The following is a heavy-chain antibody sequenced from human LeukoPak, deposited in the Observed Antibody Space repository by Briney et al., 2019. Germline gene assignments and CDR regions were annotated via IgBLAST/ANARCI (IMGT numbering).Heavy chain of an antibody. D-gene: IGHD1-26*01. CDR2: TFYRSKWYN. CDR3: ARDEDIVGSTENAFDL. Sequence: SQTLSLTCALSGDSVSSNSATWNWIRQSPTRGLEGLGRTFYRSKWYNDYAVSVKSRLAINPDTSKNQFSLQLKSVTPEDTAVYYCARDEDIVGSTENAFDLWGQGTMVTVSS. V-gene: IGHV6-1*01. J-gene: IGHJ3*01. CDR1: GDSVSSNSAT.